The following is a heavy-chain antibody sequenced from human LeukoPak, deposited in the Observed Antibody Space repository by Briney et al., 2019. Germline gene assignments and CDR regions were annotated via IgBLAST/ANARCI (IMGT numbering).Heavy chain of an antibody. CDR3: ASPSPYYYDSSGYYN. J-gene: IGHJ4*02. V-gene: IGHV1-69*05. CDR2: IIPIFGTA. Sequence: SVKVSCKASGGTFSSYAISLVRQAPGQGLEWMGGIIPIFGTANYAQKFQGRVTITTDESTSTAYMELSSLRSEDTAVYYCASPSPYYYDSSGYYNWGQGTLVTVSS. D-gene: IGHD3-22*01. CDR1: GGTFSSYA.